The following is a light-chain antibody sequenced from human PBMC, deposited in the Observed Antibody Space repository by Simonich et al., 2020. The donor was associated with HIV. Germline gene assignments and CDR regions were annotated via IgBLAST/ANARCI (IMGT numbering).Light chain of an antibody. Sequence: DVVMTQSPPSLPVTLGQPASLSCRFSHNFVHNDGNTYLTWFQQRPGQSPRRLSYKVSSRDSGVPDRFSGSGSGTDFTLRISNMEAQDVGVYYCMQGTHWPFTFGQGTKLEIK. CDR2: KVS. V-gene: IGKV2-30*02. CDR1: HNFVHNDGNTY. CDR3: MQGTHWPFT. J-gene: IGKJ2*01.